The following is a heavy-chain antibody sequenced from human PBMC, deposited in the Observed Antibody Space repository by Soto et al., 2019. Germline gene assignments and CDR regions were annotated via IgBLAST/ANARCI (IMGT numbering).Heavy chain of an antibody. CDR3: ARDDYASTGRNSGFDY. CDR2: ISYDGSNQ. D-gene: IGHD3-22*01. CDR1: GFTFRNYA. Sequence: QVQLVESGGGVVQPGKSLRLSCAASGFTFRNYAMHWVRQVRQAPGQGLEWVAVISYDGSNQFYADSVKGRFTISRDDSNNTLYLQMNSLRADDTAVYYCARDDYASTGRNSGFDYWGQGTLVTVSS. J-gene: IGHJ4*02. V-gene: IGHV3-30-3*01.